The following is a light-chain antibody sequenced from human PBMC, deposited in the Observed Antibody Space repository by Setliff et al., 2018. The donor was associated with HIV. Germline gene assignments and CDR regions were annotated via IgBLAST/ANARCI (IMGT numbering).Light chain of an antibody. Sequence: LTQPASVSGSPGQSITISCTGTDSDIGRYNYVSWYQQHPGKAPRLMVYDVSNRPSGVSNRFSGSKSGNMASLTVSGLQAEDEADYYCSSYTSTSTSVIFGGGTKGTVL. CDR1: DSDIGRYNY. CDR3: SSYTSTSTSVI. CDR2: DVS. V-gene: IGLV2-14*03. J-gene: IGLJ2*01.